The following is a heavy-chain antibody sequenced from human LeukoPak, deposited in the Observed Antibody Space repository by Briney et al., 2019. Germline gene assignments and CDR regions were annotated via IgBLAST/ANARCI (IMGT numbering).Heavy chain of an antibody. CDR3: ARDPERGYYYDSSAPGGDFDY. Sequence: ASVKVSCKASGYTFTSYGISWVRQAPGQGLEWMGWISAYNGNTNYAQKLQGRVTMTTDTSTSTAYMELRSLRSDDTAVYYCARDPERGYYYDSSAPGGDFDYWGQETLDTVSS. J-gene: IGHJ4*02. CDR2: ISAYNGNT. D-gene: IGHD3-22*01. V-gene: IGHV1-18*01. CDR1: GYTFTSYG.